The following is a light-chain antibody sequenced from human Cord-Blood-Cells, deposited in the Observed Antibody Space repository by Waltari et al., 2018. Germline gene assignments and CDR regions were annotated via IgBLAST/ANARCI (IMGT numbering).Light chain of an antibody. CDR1: SSNIGSNY. V-gene: IGLV1-47*01. J-gene: IGLJ3*02. CDR2: RNK. Sequence: QSVLTQPPSASGTPGQRVTISCSGSSSNIGSNYVYWYQQHPGTAPKLLIYRNKQRPSGVPDRFSGSKSGTAASLAIKGLRSEDEAVYYCAAWDDSLSGPVFGGGTTLTVL. CDR3: AAWDDSLSGPV.